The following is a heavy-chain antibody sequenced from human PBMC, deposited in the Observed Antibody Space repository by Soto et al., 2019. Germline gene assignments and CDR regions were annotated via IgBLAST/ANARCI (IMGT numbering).Heavy chain of an antibody. J-gene: IGHJ6*02. CDR2: ISGSGGST. Sequence: EVQLLESGGGLVQPGGSLRLSCAASGFTFSSSAMSWVRQAPGKGLAWVSAISGSGGSTYYADSLKGRFTISRDNSKNTMYLQMNRLRAEDTAVYYCARNVDTAMEDYSYYCGRDVWGQGTTVTV. D-gene: IGHD5-18*01. CDR1: GFTFSSSA. V-gene: IGHV3-23*01. CDR3: ARNVDTAMEDYSYYCGRDV.